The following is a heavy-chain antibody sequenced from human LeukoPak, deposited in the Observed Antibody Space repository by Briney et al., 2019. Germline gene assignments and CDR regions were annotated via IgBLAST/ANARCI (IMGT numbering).Heavy chain of an antibody. J-gene: IGHJ4*02. Sequence: GGSLRLSCAASGFTFSSYEMNWVRQAPGKGLEWLSYISSSSDIILYADSVKGRFTISRDNAKNSLYLQMNSLRAEDTAIYYCARDNLSGATAVFDYWGQGILVTVSS. CDR3: ARDNLSGATAVFDY. D-gene: IGHD7-27*01. V-gene: IGHV3-48*03. CDR1: GFTFSSYE. CDR2: ISSSSDII.